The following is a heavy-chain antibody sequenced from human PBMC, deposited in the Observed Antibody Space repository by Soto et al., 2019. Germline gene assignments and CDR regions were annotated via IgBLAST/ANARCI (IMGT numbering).Heavy chain of an antibody. CDR2: VYHNGGA. D-gene: IGHD2-21*01. J-gene: IGHJ5*01. CDR3: GRVVEGATRHTDPDS. CDR1: GVSIHNSHSF. Sequence: SETPSLTCTVSGVSIHNSHSFWAWIRQPPGKGLQFIASVYHNGGAHYNSSLKSRVTISVDTANNQVSLRMRSLTAADTAFYYCGRVVEGATRHTDPDSWGQGILVT. V-gene: IGHV4-39*05.